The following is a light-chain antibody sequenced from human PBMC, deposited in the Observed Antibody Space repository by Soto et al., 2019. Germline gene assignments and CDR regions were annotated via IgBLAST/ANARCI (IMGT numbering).Light chain of an antibody. J-gene: IGLJ1*01. CDR3: WDDSLSGYV. Sequence: QSVLTQPASVSGSPGQSITISCTGSSSDVGGYHYVSWYQQYPGEAPKLVISEVSNRPSGVSNRFSGSKSGNTASLTISGLQAEADYYCASWDDSLSGYVFGTGTKLTVL. V-gene: IGLV2-14*01. CDR1: SSDVGGYHY. CDR2: EVS.